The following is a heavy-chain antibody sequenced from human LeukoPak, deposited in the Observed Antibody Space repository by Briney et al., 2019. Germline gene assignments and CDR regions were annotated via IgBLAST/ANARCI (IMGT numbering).Heavy chain of an antibody. Sequence: GGSLRLSCAASGLTFSNYAMSWVRQAPGKGLEWASLITGSGGSTHYADSVKGWFTISRDNSKNTLYLQMNSLRAEDTAVYYCAKEVVRGVIGSFDPWGQGTLVTVSS. CDR2: ITGSGGST. CDR3: AKEVVRGVIGSFDP. J-gene: IGHJ5*02. D-gene: IGHD3-10*01. V-gene: IGHV3-23*01. CDR1: GLTFSNYA.